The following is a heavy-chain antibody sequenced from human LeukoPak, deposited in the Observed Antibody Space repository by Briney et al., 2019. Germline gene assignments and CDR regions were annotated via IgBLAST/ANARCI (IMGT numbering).Heavy chain of an antibody. Sequence: GGSLRLSCAASGFTFSSYWMHWVRQAPGKGLVWVSRIKSDGSTRYADSVKGRFTISRDNAKNTVSLQMTSLRAEDTDVYYCARAPSEIGGYYPEYFRHWGQGTLVIVSS. CDR1: GFTFSSYW. CDR3: ARAPSEIGGYYPEYFRH. D-gene: IGHD3-22*01. CDR2: IKSDGST. V-gene: IGHV3-74*01. J-gene: IGHJ1*01.